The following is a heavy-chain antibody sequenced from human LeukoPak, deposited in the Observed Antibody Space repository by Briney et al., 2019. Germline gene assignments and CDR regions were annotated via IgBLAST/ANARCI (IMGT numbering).Heavy chain of an antibody. J-gene: IGHJ4*02. CDR1: GFTFSSYA. D-gene: IGHD1-20*01. CDR3: AKHDGITGTRGYFDY. CDR2: ISGSSGST. Sequence: GGSLRLSCAASGFTFSSYAMSWVRQAPGKGLEWVSAISGSSGSTYYADSVKGRFTISRDNSKNTLYLQMNSLRAEDTAVYYCAKHDGITGTRGYFDYWGQGTLVTVSS. V-gene: IGHV3-23*01.